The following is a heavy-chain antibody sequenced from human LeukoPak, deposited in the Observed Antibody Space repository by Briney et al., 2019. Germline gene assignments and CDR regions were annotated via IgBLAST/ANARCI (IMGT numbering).Heavy chain of an antibody. CDR3: ARGPRLTTVPRRADY. Sequence: GGSLRLSCAASGFTFSSYSMNWVRQAPGKGLEWVSSISSSSSYIYYADSVKGRFTISRDNAKNSLYLQMNSLRAEDTAVYYCARGPRLTTVPRRADYWGQGTLVTVSS. D-gene: IGHD4-17*01. CDR2: ISSSSSYI. V-gene: IGHV3-21*01. CDR1: GFTFSSYS. J-gene: IGHJ4*02.